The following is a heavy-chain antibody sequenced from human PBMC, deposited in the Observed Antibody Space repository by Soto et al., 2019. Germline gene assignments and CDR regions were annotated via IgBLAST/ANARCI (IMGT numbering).Heavy chain of an antibody. Sequence: GASVKVSCKASGYTFSYYAMSWVRQAPGQGLEWIGWISGYNGNTKNAQKLQGRVTLTTDTSTSTAYMELRSLRSDDTAVYYCERGALDFDYWGQGTLVTVSS. CDR3: ERGALDFDY. D-gene: IGHD3-16*01. CDR1: GYTFSYYA. V-gene: IGHV1-18*01. J-gene: IGHJ4*02. CDR2: ISGYNGNT.